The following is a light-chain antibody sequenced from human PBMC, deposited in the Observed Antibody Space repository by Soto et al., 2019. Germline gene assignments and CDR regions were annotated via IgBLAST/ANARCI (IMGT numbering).Light chain of an antibody. CDR3: QQYNNWPPN. J-gene: IGKJ5*01. V-gene: IGKV3-15*01. CDR2: DAS. CDR1: ESVGRH. Sequence: GVTLSPATLSISHRERATLSCRASESVGRHLAWYQQKPGQAPKLPIFDASTRATGVPARFSGSGSGTEFTLTISSLQSEDNAVYYCQQYNNWPPNFGQGRRLEIK.